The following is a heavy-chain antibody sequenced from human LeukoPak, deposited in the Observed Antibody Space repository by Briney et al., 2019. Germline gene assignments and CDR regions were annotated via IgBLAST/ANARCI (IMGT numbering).Heavy chain of an antibody. J-gene: IGHJ4*02. Sequence: PGASLGLSCAASGFIFSNYAMSWVRQAPGKGLEWVSAIVGRGSSTYYADSVKGRFTISRDNAKNSLYLQMNSLRAEDTAVYYCASFTRVFDYWGQGTLVTVSS. CDR2: IVGRGSST. CDR1: GFIFSNYA. CDR3: ASFTRVFDY. V-gene: IGHV3-23*01. D-gene: IGHD6-13*01.